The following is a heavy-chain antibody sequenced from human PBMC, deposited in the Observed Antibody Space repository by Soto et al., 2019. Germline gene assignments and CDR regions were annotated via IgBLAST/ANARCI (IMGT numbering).Heavy chain of an antibody. Sequence: ASVKVSCKASGYTFTSYYMHWVRQAPGQGLEWMGIINPSDGSTSYAQNFQGRVTMTRDTSTSTAYMELRSLRSEDTAVYYCARDRGRSCIGGICPFDYWGQGTLVTVS. V-gene: IGHV1-46*01. D-gene: IGHD2-15*01. CDR3: ARDRGRSCIGGICPFDY. J-gene: IGHJ4*02. CDR1: GYTFTSYY. CDR2: INPSDGST.